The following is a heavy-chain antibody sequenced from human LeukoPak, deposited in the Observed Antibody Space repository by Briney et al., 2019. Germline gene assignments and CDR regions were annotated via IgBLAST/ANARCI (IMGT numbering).Heavy chain of an antibody. Sequence: GGSLRLSCAASGFTFSSYAMSWVRQAPGKGLEWVANIKQDGSEKYYVDSVKGRFTISRDNAKNSLYLQMNSLRAEDTAVYYCARDRVVVHAFDIWGQGTMVTVSS. D-gene: IGHD2-21*01. CDR1: GFTFSSYA. CDR2: IKQDGSEK. V-gene: IGHV3-7*01. J-gene: IGHJ3*02. CDR3: ARDRVVVHAFDI.